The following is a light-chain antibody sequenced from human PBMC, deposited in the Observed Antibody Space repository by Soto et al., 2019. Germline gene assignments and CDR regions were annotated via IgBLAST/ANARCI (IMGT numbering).Light chain of an antibody. J-gene: IGKJ1*01. CDR1: QNIYSN. CDR3: HQRQSWPRT. CDR2: RAS. V-gene: IGKV3-15*01. Sequence: IVMTQSPATLSVSPGERVTLSCRASQNIYSNIAWYQQRPGQAPRLLIYRASTRATGVPARFSASGSGTDFTLTISDVQPEDFALYYCHQRQSWPRTFGQGTKVDI.